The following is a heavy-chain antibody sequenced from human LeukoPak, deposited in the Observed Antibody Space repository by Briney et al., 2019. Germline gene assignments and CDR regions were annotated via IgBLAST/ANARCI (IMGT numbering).Heavy chain of an antibody. CDR3: ASSSGYRYYFDY. D-gene: IGHD5-12*01. CDR1: GYTFTSYG. CDR2: ISAYNGNT. J-gene: IGHJ4*02. V-gene: IGHV1-18*01. Sequence: ASVKVSCKASGYTFTSYGISWVRQAPGQGLDWMGWISAYNGNTNDAQKLQGRVTMTTDTSTSTAYMERRSLRSDDTAVYYCASSSGYRYYFDYWGQGTLVTVSS.